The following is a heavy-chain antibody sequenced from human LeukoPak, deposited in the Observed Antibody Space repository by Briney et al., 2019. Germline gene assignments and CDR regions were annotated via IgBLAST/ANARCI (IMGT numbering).Heavy chain of an antibody. CDR1: GGSISSYY. Sequence: SETLSLSCTESGGSISSYYWSWIRQLPGKGLEWIGYIYYSGGTNYNPSLTSRVTISVDTSKNQFSLKLSSVTTADTSVYYCARGYSGYDLDYWGQGTLVTVSS. J-gene: IGHJ4*02. V-gene: IGHV4-59*01. CDR2: IYYSGGT. D-gene: IGHD5-12*01. CDR3: ARGYSGYDLDY.